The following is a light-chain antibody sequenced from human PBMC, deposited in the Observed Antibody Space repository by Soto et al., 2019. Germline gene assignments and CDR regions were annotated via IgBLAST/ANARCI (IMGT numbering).Light chain of an antibody. CDR1: QSVSSSD. Sequence: TVLTQSPGTLSLSPGERATRSCRASQSVSSSDLAWYQQKPGQAPRLLIYGASSRATGIPGRFSGSGSGTDFTLTISTLEPEDFAVYYCQQYGSSPPTFGKGTKVDIK. CDR2: GAS. J-gene: IGKJ1*01. CDR3: QQYGSSPPT. V-gene: IGKV3-20*01.